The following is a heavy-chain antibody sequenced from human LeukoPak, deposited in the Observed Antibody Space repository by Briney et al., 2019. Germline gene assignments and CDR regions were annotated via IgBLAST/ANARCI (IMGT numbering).Heavy chain of an antibody. CDR2: ITSTGSTI. Sequence: GGSLRLSCAASGFTFSDYYMSWIRQAPGKGLEWLSYITSTGSTIYYADSVEGRFTISRDNSKNTLYLQMNSLRAEDTAVYYCAREMDGAYGMDVWGQGTTVTVSS. CDR3: AREMDGAYGMDV. V-gene: IGHV3-11*04. CDR1: GFTFSDYY. J-gene: IGHJ6*02. D-gene: IGHD2-2*03.